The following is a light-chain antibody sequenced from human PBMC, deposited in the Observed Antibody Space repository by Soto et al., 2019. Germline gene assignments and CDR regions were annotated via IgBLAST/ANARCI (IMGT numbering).Light chain of an antibody. CDR2: EVS. Sequence: QSVLTQPPSASGSPGQSVTISCTGTSSDVGGYTYVSWYQQHPGIAPKLIIYEVSKRPSGVPDRFSGSKSGNTASLTVSGLQAEDEADYYCSSYAGSNFWVFGGGTKLTVL. V-gene: IGLV2-8*01. CDR1: SSDVGGYTY. J-gene: IGLJ3*02. CDR3: SSYAGSNFWV.